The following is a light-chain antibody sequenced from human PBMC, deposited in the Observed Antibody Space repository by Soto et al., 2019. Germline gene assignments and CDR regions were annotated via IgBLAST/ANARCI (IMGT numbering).Light chain of an antibody. J-gene: IGKJ3*01. CDR3: QQYNSYFT. Sequence: DIQMTQSPSTLSASVGDRVTITCRASQSISSWLAWYQQKPGKAPKLLIYDASSLESGVPSRFSGSGSGTEFTLTISSMQPDDFATYYFQQYNSYFTFGPGTKVDI. CDR2: DAS. CDR1: QSISSW. V-gene: IGKV1-5*01.